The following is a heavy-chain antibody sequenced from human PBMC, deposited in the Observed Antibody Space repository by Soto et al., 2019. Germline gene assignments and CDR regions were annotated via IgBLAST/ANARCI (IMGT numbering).Heavy chain of an antibody. Sequence: GGSLRLSCAASGFTFSSYAMHWVRQAPGKGLEWVAVISYDGSNKYYADSVKGRFTISRDNSKNTLYLQMNSLRAEDTAVYYCAKALIAVAARRNYYGMDVWGQGTTVTVSS. D-gene: IGHD6-19*01. CDR1: GFTFSSYA. CDR2: ISYDGSNK. CDR3: AKALIAVAARRNYYGMDV. J-gene: IGHJ6*02. V-gene: IGHV3-30-3*01.